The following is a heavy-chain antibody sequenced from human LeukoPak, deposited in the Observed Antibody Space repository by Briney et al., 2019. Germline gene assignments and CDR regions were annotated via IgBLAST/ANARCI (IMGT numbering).Heavy chain of an antibody. V-gene: IGHV3-21*01. Sequence: PGGSLRLSCAASGFTFSSYEMNWVRQAPGKGLEWVSSISSSSSYIFYADSVKGRFTISRDNAKNSLYLQMSSLRAEDTAVYYCARFLKTGYWAQYYYFDLWGRGTLVTVSS. CDR2: ISSSSSYI. CDR3: ARFLKTGYWAQYYYFDL. J-gene: IGHJ2*01. CDR1: GFTFSSYE. D-gene: IGHD3-9*01.